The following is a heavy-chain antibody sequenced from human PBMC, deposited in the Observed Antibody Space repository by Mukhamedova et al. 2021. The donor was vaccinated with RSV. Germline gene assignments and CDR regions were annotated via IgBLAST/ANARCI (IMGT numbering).Heavy chain of an antibody. V-gene: IGHV4-61*02. CDR3: ARDRTGYSSGWYGGYYYYGMDV. Sequence: GLEWIGRIYTSGSTNYNPSLKSRVTISVDTSKNQFSLKLSSVTAADTAVYYCARDRTGYSSGWYGGYYYYGMDVWGQVTTVTVS. J-gene: IGHJ6*02. CDR2: IYTSGST. D-gene: IGHD6-19*01.